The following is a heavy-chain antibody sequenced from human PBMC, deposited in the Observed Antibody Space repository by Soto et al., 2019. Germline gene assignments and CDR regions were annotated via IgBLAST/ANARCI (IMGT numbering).Heavy chain of an antibody. V-gene: IGHV4-39*02. CDR2: IYYSGST. J-gene: IGHJ3*02. CDR3: ARLWCSSTTCYVMAFDI. Sequence: QLQLQESGPGLVKPSETLSLTCTVSGGSISTSSYYWGWIRQPPGKGLEWIGSIYYSGSTYYSPSLRSRVTISVDTSKNHVSLQLSSVTAADTAVYYCARLWCSSTTCYVMAFDIWGQGTMVTVSS. D-gene: IGHD2-2*01. CDR1: GGSISTSSYY.